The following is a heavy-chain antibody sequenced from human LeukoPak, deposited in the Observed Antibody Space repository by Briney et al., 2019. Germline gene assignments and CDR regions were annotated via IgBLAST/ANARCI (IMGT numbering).Heavy chain of an antibody. CDR2: IYYSGST. CDR3: ARRSYDPYYYYYYYMDV. Sequence: TSETLSLTCTVSGGSISSSSYYWGWIRQPPGKGLEWIGSIYYSGSTYYNPSLKSRVTISVDTSKNQFSLKLSSVTAADTAVYYCARRSYDPYYYYYYYMDVWGKGTTVTVSS. V-gene: IGHV4-39*01. D-gene: IGHD5-12*01. CDR1: GGSISSSSYY. J-gene: IGHJ6*03.